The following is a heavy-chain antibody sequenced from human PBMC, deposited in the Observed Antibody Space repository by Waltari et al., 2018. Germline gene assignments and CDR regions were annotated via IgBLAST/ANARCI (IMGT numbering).Heavy chain of an antibody. V-gene: IGHV3-73*01. Sequence: EVQLVESGGGLVQPGGSLKLSCAASGFTFSGSAMHWVRQASGKGLGWVGRIRSKANSYATAYAASVKGRCTISRDDSKNTAYLQMNSLKTEDTAVYYCTRHGGDYWGQGTLVTVSS. CDR3: TRHGGDY. CDR2: IRSKANSYAT. J-gene: IGHJ4*02. CDR1: GFTFSGSA.